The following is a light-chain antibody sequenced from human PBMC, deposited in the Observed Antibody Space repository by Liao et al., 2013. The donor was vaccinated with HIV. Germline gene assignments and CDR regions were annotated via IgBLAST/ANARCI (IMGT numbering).Light chain of an antibody. J-gene: IGLJ3*02. Sequence: SYELTQPPSVSVSPGQTASITCSGDKLGDEYASWYQQKPGQSPVLVIYQDTRRPSGIPERFSGSNSGNTATLTISGTQAMDEADYYCQSADSSGTYVVFGGGTKLTVL. CDR3: QSADSSGTYVV. V-gene: IGLV3-1*01. CDR2: QDT. CDR1: KLGDEY.